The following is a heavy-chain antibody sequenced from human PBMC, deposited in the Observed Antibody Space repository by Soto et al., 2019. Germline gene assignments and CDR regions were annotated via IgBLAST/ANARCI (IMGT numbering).Heavy chain of an antibody. V-gene: IGHV1-3*01. D-gene: IGHD2-21*01. CDR2: LNGGVDGT. Sequence: QVRLIQSGPEMMQPGASVRDSCTASGFTALSYAFHWVRQAPGQGPEWLGWLNGGVDGTSYSQRLQGRVTISRPTSTNTFYLEVKSLTSEDTAVYYCAREVKEVTSFDYWGQGTLVTVSS. J-gene: IGHJ4*02. CDR1: GFTALSYA. CDR3: AREVKEVTSFDY.